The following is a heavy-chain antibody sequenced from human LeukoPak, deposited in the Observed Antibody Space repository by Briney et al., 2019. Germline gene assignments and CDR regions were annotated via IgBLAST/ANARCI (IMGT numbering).Heavy chain of an antibody. Sequence: ASVKVSCKASGYTFTSYDINWVRQATGQGLEWMGWMNPNRGNTGYAQKFQGRVTMTRNTSISTAYMELSSLRSEDTAVYYCAIVATTQNSAEYFQHWGQGTLVTVSS. CDR2: MNPNRGNT. V-gene: IGHV1-8*01. D-gene: IGHD5-12*01. J-gene: IGHJ1*01. CDR1: GYTFTSYD. CDR3: AIVATTQNSAEYFQH.